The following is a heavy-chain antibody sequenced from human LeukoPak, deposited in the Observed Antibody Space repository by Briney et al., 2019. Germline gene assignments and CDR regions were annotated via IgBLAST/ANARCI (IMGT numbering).Heavy chain of an antibody. J-gene: IGHJ3*02. V-gene: IGHV4-38-2*01. CDR1: GYSISSGYY. D-gene: IGHD3-3*01. CDR3: ARQLVGYYDFWSGKRGAFDI. Sequence: SETLSLTCAVSGYSISSGYYWGWIRPPPGKGLEWIGNICHSGSTYYNPSLKRRVTISVDPSKNPFPLKLSSVTAADTAVYYCARQLVGYYDFWSGKRGAFDIWGQGTMVTVSS. CDR2: ICHSGST.